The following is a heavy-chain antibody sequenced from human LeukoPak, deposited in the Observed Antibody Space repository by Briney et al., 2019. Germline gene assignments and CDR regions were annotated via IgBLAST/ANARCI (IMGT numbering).Heavy chain of an antibody. CDR2: IKSNIDGGAT. D-gene: IGHD6-19*01. Sequence: GGSLRLSCAASGFTFSNDWMNWVRQAPGRGLEWVGRIKSNIDGGATDYAAPVKGRFTISRDDSKNTLYLQMNSLKTEDTAVYYCTTGGNVLVAGTRAFDIWGQGTMVTVSS. V-gene: IGHV3-15*07. CDR1: GFTFSNDW. J-gene: IGHJ3*02. CDR3: TTGGNVLVAGTRAFDI.